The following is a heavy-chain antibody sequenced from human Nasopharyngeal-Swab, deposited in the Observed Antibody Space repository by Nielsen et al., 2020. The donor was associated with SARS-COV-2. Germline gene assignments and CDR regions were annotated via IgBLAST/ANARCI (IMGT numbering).Heavy chain of an antibody. D-gene: IGHD7-27*01. J-gene: IGHJ3*02. CDR1: GYNFTTYA. V-gene: IGHV1-8*01. CDR2: MNPNSGNT. CDR3: ARDDLTAYDAFDI. Sequence: ASVKVSCKASGYNFTTYAFNWVRQATGQGLEWMGWMNPNSGNTGYAQKFQGRVTMTRNTSIRTAYMELSRLRSDDTAVYYCARDDLTAYDAFDIWGQGTMVTVSS.